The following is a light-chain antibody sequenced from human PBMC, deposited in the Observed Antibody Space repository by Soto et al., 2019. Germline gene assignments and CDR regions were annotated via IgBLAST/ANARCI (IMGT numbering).Light chain of an antibody. J-gene: IGKJ1*01. CDR3: QQYASAPFS. Sequence: EIVLTQSPGTLSFSPGERATLSCRSSHSINTSFLAWFQQKPGQAPRLLIYAASTRATGIPDRFSGSASETDFTLTINRLEPEDSAVYYCQQYASAPFSLXPGTKVDI. CDR1: HSINTSF. V-gene: IGKV3-20*01. CDR2: AAS.